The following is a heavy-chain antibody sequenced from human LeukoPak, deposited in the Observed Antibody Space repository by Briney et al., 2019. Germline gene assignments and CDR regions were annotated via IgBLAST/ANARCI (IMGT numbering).Heavy chain of an antibody. Sequence: PGGSLRLSCAASGFTFSSYAMHWVRQAPGTGLEWVAVMSYDGSNKNYADSVKGRFTISRDNSKNTLYLQMNSLRAEDTAVYYCARDSGVWGSFRPPDYWGQGTLVTVSS. CDR2: MSYDGSNK. D-gene: IGHD3-16*02. CDR1: GFTFSSYA. J-gene: IGHJ4*02. V-gene: IGHV3-30-3*01. CDR3: ARDSGVWGSFRPPDY.